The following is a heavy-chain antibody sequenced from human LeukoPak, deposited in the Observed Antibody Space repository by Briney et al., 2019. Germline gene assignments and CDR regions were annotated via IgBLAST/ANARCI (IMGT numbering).Heavy chain of an antibody. Sequence: GGSLRLSCAASGFTFSSHGFHWVRQAPGKGLEWVAVISDDGRFKLYGDSVKGRFTISRDNSENKVFLQMNSLKTEDTAVYYCAKDRAFPAAGVTDYWGQGTLVTVSS. J-gene: IGHJ4*02. CDR1: GFTFSSHG. CDR3: AKDRAFPAAGVTDY. V-gene: IGHV3-30*18. CDR2: ISDDGRFK. D-gene: IGHD3-10*01.